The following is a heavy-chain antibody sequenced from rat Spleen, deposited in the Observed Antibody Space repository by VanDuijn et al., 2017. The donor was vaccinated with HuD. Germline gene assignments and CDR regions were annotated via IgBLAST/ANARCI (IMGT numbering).Heavy chain of an antibody. V-gene: IGHV5-29*01. CDR1: GFTFNNYW. Sequence: EVQLVESGGGLVQPGRSLQLSCAASGFTFNNYWMTWIRQAPGKGLEWVATISYDGSEIHYRDSVRGRFTISRDDAKTTLYLQMDSLRSEDTATYYCVRRAVGALFDYWGQGVMVTVSS. CDR3: VRRAVGALFDY. D-gene: IGHD3-2*01. J-gene: IGHJ2*01. CDR2: ISYDGSEI.